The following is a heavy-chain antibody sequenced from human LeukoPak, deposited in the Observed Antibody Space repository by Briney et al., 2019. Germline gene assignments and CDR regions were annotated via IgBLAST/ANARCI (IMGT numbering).Heavy chain of an antibody. CDR3: ARALAYCGGDCYASDY. CDR2: IIPIFGTA. D-gene: IGHD2-21*02. V-gene: IGHV1-69*05. J-gene: IGHJ4*02. CDR1: GGTFSSYA. Sequence: SVKVSCKATGGTFSSYAISWVRQAPGQGLEWMGGIIPIFGTANYAQKFRGRVTITTDESTSTAYMELSSLRSEDTAVYYCARALAYCGGDCYASDYWGQGTLVTVSS.